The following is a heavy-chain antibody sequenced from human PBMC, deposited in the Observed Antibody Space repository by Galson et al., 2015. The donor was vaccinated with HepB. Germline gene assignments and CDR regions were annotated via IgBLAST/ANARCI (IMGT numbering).Heavy chain of an antibody. CDR3: ARGGTTVTTSRILSYWYFDL. D-gene: IGHD4-17*01. J-gene: IGHJ2*01. CDR2: IYPAGTT. V-gene: IGHV3-66*01. Sequence: SLLPSCADSGFTASSNYMRWVRQAPGMGLECVSVIYPAGTTYYADSVKGRFTISKDNSKNTVYLHMNSLRDEDTAVYYCARGGTTVTTSRILSYWYFDLWGRGTLVTVSS. CDR1: GFTASSNY.